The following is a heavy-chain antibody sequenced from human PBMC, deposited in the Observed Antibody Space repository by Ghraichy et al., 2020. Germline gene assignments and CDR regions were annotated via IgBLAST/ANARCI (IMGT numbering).Heavy chain of an antibody. Sequence: GGSLRLSCAASGFTFSSYAMSWVRQAPGKGLEWVSAISGSGGSTYYADSVKGRFTISRDNSKNTLYLQMNSLRAEDTAVYYCAKDRATVVTFGDAFDIWGQGTMVTVSS. V-gene: IGHV3-23*01. D-gene: IGHD4-23*01. CDR3: AKDRATVVTFGDAFDI. J-gene: IGHJ3*02. CDR1: GFTFSSYA. CDR2: ISGSGGST.